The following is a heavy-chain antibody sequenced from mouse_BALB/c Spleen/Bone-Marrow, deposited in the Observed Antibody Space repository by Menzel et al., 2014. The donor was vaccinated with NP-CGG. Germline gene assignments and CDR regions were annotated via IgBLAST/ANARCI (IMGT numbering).Heavy chain of an antibody. D-gene: IGHD3-2*01. J-gene: IGHJ3*01. CDR3: ARRGDSSGYPFAY. Sequence: QVQLQQPGAELAKPGASVKMSCKASGYTFTSYWMHWVKQRPGQGLEWIGYINPSTGYTEHNQRFKDKATLTADKSSSTAYMQLSSLTSEDSAVYYYARRGDSSGYPFAYWGQGTLVTVSA. CDR1: GYTFTSYW. V-gene: IGHV1-7*01. CDR2: INPSTGYT.